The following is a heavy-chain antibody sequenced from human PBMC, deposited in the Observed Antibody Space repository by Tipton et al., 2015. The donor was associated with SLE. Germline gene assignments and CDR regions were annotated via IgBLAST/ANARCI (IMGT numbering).Heavy chain of an antibody. Sequence: TLSLTCTVSGGSISSYYWSWIRQPPGRGLEWIGYIYYSGSTNYNPSLKSRVTISVDTSKNQFSLKLSSVTAADTAVYYCARDQTHTAFDYWGQGTLVTVSS. CDR1: GGSISSYY. CDR2: IYYSGST. D-gene: IGHD5-18*01. J-gene: IGHJ4*02. V-gene: IGHV4-59*12. CDR3: ARDQTHTAFDY.